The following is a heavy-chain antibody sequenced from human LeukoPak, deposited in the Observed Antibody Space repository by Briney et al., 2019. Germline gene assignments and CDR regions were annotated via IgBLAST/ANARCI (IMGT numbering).Heavy chain of an antibody. V-gene: IGHV3-23*01. CDR2: KSGSGGST. CDR3: AKSYDFVWGNYRSSYFDS. Sequence: GGSLRLSCAASGFAFYSYAMNWVRQAPGKGLEWVSGKSGSGGSTYVAGSVKGRFTTSRDNSKNTLYLQMDSLRVEDTAVYYCAKSYDFVWGNYRSSYFDSWGQGTLVIVSS. J-gene: IGHJ4*02. CDR1: GFAFYSYA. D-gene: IGHD3-16*02.